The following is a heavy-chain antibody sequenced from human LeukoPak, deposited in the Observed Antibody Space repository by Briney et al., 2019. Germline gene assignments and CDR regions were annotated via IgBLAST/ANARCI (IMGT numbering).Heavy chain of an antibody. V-gene: IGHV4-38-2*02. CDR1: GYSISSGYY. D-gene: IGHD3-3*01. J-gene: IGHJ4*02. CDR2: IYHSGST. CDR3: ARESGEYYDFWSGYWYYFDY. Sequence: SETLSLTCTVSGYSISSGYYWGWIRQPPGKGLEWIGSIYHSGSTYYNPSLKSRVTISVDTSKNQFSLKLRSVTAADTAVYYCARESGEYYDFWSGYWYYFDYWGQGTLVTVSS.